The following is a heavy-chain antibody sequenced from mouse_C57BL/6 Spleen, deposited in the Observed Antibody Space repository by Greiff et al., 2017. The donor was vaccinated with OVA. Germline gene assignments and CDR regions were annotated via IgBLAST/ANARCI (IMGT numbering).Heavy chain of an antibody. V-gene: IGHV1-82*01. D-gene: IGHD2-10*02. CDR3: ARCGYGNYVNFDV. CDR1: GYAFSSSW. CDR2: IYPGDGDT. J-gene: IGHJ1*03. Sequence: VKLQESGPELVKPGASVKISCKASGYAFSSSWMNWVKQRPGKGLEWIGRIYPGDGDTNYNGKFKGKATLTADKSSSTAYMQLSSLTSEDSAVYFGARCGYGNYVNFDVWGTGTTVTVSS.